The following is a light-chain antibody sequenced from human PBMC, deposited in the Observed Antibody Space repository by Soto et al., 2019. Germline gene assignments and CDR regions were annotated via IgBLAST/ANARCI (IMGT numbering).Light chain of an antibody. J-gene: IGKJ1*01. Sequence: DIQMTQSPSSLSASVGDRVSITCRASQDIANFLAWYQHKAGKVPTLLIYAASTLQSGVPSGFSGSASGTDFTLTISSLQPEDVATYYCQKYNSPPRTFGQGTKVEV. CDR1: QDIANF. CDR2: AAS. V-gene: IGKV1-27*01. CDR3: QKYNSPPRT.